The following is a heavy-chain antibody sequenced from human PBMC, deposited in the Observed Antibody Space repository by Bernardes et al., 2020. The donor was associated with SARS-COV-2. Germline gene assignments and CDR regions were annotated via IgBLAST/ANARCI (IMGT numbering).Heavy chain of an antibody. Sequence: GGSLRLSCAASGFTVSSNYMNWVRQAPGKGLEWVSVIYSGGSTYYADAGKGRFTISRNNSKNTTYLQMNSMRVDDTYVYYCSRDLGLGADSWGQGTLVTVSS. CDR1: GFTVSSNY. V-gene: IGHV3-53*01. D-gene: IGHD3-10*01. J-gene: IGHJ4*02. CDR2: IYSGGST. CDR3: SRDLGLGADS.